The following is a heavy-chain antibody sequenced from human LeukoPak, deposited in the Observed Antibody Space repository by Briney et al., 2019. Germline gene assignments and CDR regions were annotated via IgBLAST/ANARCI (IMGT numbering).Heavy chain of an antibody. CDR3: ARPRGYTFDAFDV. V-gene: IGHV4-39*01. D-gene: IGHD6-13*01. Sequence: SETLSLTCLVSGGSITNSYYYWGWIRQPPGKGLEWTGSICCSGTTYYSPSLKSRVTISMDTSKNLFSPKLSSVTAADTAFYYCARPRGYTFDAFDVWGQGTMVTVSS. CDR2: ICCSGTT. CDR1: GGSITNSYYY. J-gene: IGHJ3*01.